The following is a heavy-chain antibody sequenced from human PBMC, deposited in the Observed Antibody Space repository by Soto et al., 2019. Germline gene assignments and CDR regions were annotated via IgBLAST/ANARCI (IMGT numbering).Heavy chain of an antibody. CDR1: GGSISSYY. V-gene: IGHV4-59*01. J-gene: IGHJ6*02. CDR2: IYYSGST. D-gene: IGHD6-13*01. Sequence: SETLSLTCTVSGGSISSYYWSWIRQPPGKGLEWIGYIYYSGSTNYNPSLKSRVTISVDTSKNQFSLKLSSVTAADTAVYYCARGTMGNSSSWDFLLGYGMDVWGQGTTVTVS. CDR3: ARGTMGNSSSWDFLLGYGMDV.